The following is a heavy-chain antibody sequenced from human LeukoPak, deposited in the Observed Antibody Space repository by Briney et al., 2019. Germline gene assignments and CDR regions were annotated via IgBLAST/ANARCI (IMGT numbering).Heavy chain of an antibody. V-gene: IGHV3-21*01. Sequence: GGSLRLSCAASGFTFSSYSMNWVRQAPGKGLEWVSSISSSSSYIYYADSVKGRFTISRDNAKNSLYLQMNSLRAEDMAVYYCASLDPYSSGWYDAFDIWGQGTMVTVSS. CDR3: ASLDPYSSGWYDAFDI. CDR2: ISSSSSYI. D-gene: IGHD6-19*01. CDR1: GFTFSSYS. J-gene: IGHJ3*02.